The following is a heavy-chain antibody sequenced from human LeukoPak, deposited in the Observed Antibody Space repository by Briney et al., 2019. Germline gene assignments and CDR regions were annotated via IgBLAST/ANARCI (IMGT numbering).Heavy chain of an antibody. V-gene: IGHV3-66*01. Sequence: GGSLRLSCVASGFTVTANYIRWVRQAPGKGLECVSVIYSTGSTNYADSVKGRFTISRDTSKNTLYLQMNNLRAEDTAVYYCGAYSSGRQIYDFDYWGQGTLVTVSS. CDR2: IYSTGST. J-gene: IGHJ4*02. CDR3: GAYSSGRQIYDFDY. D-gene: IGHD6-19*01. CDR1: GFTVTANY.